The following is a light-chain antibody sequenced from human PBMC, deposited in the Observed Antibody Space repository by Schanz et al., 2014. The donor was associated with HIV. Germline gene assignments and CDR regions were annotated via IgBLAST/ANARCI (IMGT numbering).Light chain of an antibody. Sequence: DIQMTQSPSTLSASVGDRVSITCRASQSIGTWLAWYQQKPGSAPKLLIFEASSLEPGVPSRFSGSGSVTEFTLTISSLQPDDFATYYCQQYNDNSCTFGQGTKLEIK. CDR1: QSIGTW. CDR2: EAS. V-gene: IGKV1-5*03. J-gene: IGKJ2*02. CDR3: QQYNDNSCT.